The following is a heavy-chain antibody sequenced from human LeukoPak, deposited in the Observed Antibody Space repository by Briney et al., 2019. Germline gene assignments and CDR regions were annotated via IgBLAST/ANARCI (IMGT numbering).Heavy chain of an antibody. CDR3: AREDSSGYSNWFDP. D-gene: IGHD3-22*01. Sequence: ASVKVSCKASGGTFISYAISWVRQAPGQGLEWMGGIIPIFGTANYAQKFQGRVTITADESTSTAYMELSSLRSEDTAVYYCAREDSSGYSNWFDPWGQGTLVTVSS. J-gene: IGHJ5*02. CDR1: GGTFISYA. V-gene: IGHV1-69*13. CDR2: IIPIFGTA.